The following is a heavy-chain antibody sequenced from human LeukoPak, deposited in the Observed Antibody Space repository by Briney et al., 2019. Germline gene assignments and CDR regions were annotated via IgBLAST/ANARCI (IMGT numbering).Heavy chain of an antibody. CDR2: IYYSGST. CDR3: ARDLIMNGMDV. D-gene: IGHD3-16*01. V-gene: IGHV4-59*06. CDR1: GGSISSYY. Sequence: TSETLSLTCTVSGGSISSYYWSWIRQPPGKGLEWIGYIYYSGSTYYNPSLKSRVTISVDTSKNQFSLKLSSVTAADTAVYYCARDLIMNGMDVWGQGTTVTVSS. J-gene: IGHJ6*02.